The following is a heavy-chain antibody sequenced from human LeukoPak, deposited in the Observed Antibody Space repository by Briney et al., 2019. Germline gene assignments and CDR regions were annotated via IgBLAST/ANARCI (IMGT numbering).Heavy chain of an antibody. CDR3: ARGSGQWGFDS. V-gene: IGHV4-59*11. Sequence: PSETLSLTCTASGGSISSHYWSWIRQPPGKTLEWIGYIYYSGSTNYNPSLRSRVTISVDSSKNQFSLKLSSVTAADTAVYYCARGSGQWGFDSWGQGTLVTVSS. CDR2: IYYSGST. J-gene: IGHJ4*02. CDR1: GGSISSHY. D-gene: IGHD3-10*01.